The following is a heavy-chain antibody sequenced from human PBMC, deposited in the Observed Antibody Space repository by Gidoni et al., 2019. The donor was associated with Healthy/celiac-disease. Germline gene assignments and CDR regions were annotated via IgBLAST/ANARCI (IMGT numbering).Heavy chain of an antibody. CDR3: TRPPGYSSSSAGY. D-gene: IGHD6-13*01. Sequence: EVQLVESGGGLVQPGGSLKLSCAASGFTFSGSAMHWVRQASGKGLEWVGRIRSKANSYATAYAASVKGRFTISRDDSKNTAYLQMNSLKTEDTAVYYCTRPPGYSSSSAGYWGQGTLVTVSS. CDR1: GFTFSGSA. V-gene: IGHV3-73*02. CDR2: IRSKANSYAT. J-gene: IGHJ4*02.